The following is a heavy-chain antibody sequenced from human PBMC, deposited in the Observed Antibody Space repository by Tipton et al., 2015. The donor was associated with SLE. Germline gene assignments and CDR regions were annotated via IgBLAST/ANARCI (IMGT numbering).Heavy chain of an antibody. D-gene: IGHD6-13*01. J-gene: IGHJ4*02. CDR2: ISGSGDTT. CDR3: TREVRQQGFDY. Sequence: GSLRLSCVASGFTFSNFAINWVRQAPGKGLEWVSGISGSGDTTYYADSVKGRFTISRDDSKNTLFLQMNSLRAEDTALYYCTREVRQQGFDYWGQGTLVTVSS. V-gene: IGHV3-23*01. CDR1: GFTFSNFA.